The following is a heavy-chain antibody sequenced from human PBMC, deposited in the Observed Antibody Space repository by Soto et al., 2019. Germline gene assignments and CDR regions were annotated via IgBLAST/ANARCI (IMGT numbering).Heavy chain of an antibody. CDR2: ISSSSSTI. J-gene: IGHJ4*02. CDR3: ARIGRLRWGDY. V-gene: IGHV3-48*01. CDR1: GFTFSSYS. D-gene: IGHD4-17*01. Sequence: EVQLVESGGGLVQPGGSLRLSCAASGFTFSSYSMNWVRQAPGKGLEWVSYISSSSSTIYYADSVKGRFTISRDKAKNSLYLQMNSLRAEDTAVYYCARIGRLRWGDYWGQGTLVTVSS.